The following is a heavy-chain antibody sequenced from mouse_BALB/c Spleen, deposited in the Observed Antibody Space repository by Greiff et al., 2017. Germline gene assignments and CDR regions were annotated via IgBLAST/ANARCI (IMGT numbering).Heavy chain of an antibody. J-gene: IGHJ2*01. D-gene: IGHD1-2*01. CDR3: ARGSTTATGYFDY. V-gene: IGHV1-12*01. CDR2: IYPGNGDT. Sequence: LQQPGAELVKPGASVKMSCKASGYTFTSYNMHWVKQTPGQGLEWIGAIYPGNGDTSYNQKFKGKATLTADKSSSTAYMQLSSLTSEDSAVYYCARGSTTATGYFDYWGQGTTLTVSS. CDR1: GYTFTSYN.